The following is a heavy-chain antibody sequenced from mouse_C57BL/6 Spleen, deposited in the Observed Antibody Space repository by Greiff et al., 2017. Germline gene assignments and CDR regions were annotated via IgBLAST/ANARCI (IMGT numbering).Heavy chain of an antibody. CDR3: AGTTVGAMDY. V-gene: IGHV2-6*01. CDR1: GFSLTSYG. CDR2: IWGVGST. Sequence: VQLVESGPGLVAPSQSLSITCTVSGFSLTSYGVDWVRQSPGKGLAWLGVIWGVGSTNYNSALKSRLSISKDNSKSQVFLKMNSLQTDDTAMYYCAGTTVGAMDYWGQGTSVTVSS. J-gene: IGHJ4*01. D-gene: IGHD1-1*01.